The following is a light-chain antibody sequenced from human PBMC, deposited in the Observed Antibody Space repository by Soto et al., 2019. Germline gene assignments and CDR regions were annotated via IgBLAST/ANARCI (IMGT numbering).Light chain of an antibody. CDR1: SSNIGGNT. CDR3: AAWDDSLNGVV. V-gene: IGLV1-44*01. Sequence: QAVVTQPPSASGTPGQRVSISCSGSSSNIGGNTVNWYQQLPGTAPKLLIHSNNQWPSGVPDRIFGSKSGTSASLAISGLQPEDEADYYCAAWDDSLNGVVFGGGTKLTVL. J-gene: IGLJ2*01. CDR2: SNN.